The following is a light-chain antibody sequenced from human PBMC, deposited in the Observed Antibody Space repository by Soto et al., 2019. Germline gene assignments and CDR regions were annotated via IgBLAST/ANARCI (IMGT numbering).Light chain of an antibody. J-gene: IGKJ2*01. V-gene: IGKV3-20*01. Sequence: EIALTQSPGTLSLSPGEIATLSCRASQSVSSSYLAWYQQKPGQAPRLLIYGASSRAPGIPDRFSGSGSGTDFTHTISRLEPQDFAVYYCQQRYTFGQGTKLEIK. CDR1: QSVSSSY. CDR3: QQRYT. CDR2: GAS.